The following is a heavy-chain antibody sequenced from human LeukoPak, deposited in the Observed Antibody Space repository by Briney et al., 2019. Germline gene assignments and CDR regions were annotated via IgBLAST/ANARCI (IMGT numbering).Heavy chain of an antibody. D-gene: IGHD6-6*01. CDR1: GGSISSYY. Sequence: SETLSLTCTVSGGSISSYYWSWIRQPPGKGLEWIGYIYYSGSTNYNPSLKSRVTMSVDTSKNQFSLKLSSVTAADTAVYYCARGSYRIAARQDYYYYYMDVWGKGTTVTVSS. CDR3: ARGSYRIAARQDYYYYYMDV. V-gene: IGHV4-59*12. CDR2: IYYSGST. J-gene: IGHJ6*03.